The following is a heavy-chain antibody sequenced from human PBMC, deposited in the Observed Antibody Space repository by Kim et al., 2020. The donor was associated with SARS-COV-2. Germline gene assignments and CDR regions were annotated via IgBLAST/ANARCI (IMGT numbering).Heavy chain of an antibody. D-gene: IGHD7-27*01. CDR2: IYYSGST. Sequence: SETLSLTCTVSGGSISSSSYYWGWIRQPPGKGLEWIGSIYYSGSTYYNPSLKSRVTISVDTSKNQFSLKLSSVTAADTAVYYCARRAWDWGLVYYYYGMDVWGQGTTVTVSS. CDR3: ARRAWDWGLVYYYYGMDV. J-gene: IGHJ6*02. V-gene: IGHV4-39*01. CDR1: GGSISSSSYY.